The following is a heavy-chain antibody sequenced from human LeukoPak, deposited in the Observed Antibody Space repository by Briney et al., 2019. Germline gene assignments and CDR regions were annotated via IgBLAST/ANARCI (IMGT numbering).Heavy chain of an antibody. J-gene: IGHJ6*02. V-gene: IGHV3-48*03. CDR1: GFTFSSHE. CDR3: ARALYSSSNSYYYYGMDV. Sequence: GGSLRLSCAASGFTFSSHEMNWVRQAPGKGLEWVSYISSSGSTIYYADSVKGRFTISRDNAKNSLYLQMNSLRAEDTAVYYCARALYSSSNSYYYYGMDVWGQGTTVTVSS. CDR2: ISSSGSTI. D-gene: IGHD6-6*01.